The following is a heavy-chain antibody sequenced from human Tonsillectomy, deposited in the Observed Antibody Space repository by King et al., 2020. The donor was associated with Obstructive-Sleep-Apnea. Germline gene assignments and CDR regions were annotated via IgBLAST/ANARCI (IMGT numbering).Heavy chain of an antibody. Sequence: VQLVESGAEVKKPGASVKVSCKASGYTFTSYGISWVRQAPGQGLEWMGWISAYNGNTNYAQKLQGRATMTTDTSTSTAYMELRSLRSDDTAVYYCARDRVVGPYSRGNGVIPRALGYWGQGTLVTVSS. CDR2: ISAYNGNT. CDR1: GYTFTSYG. D-gene: IGHD1-26*01. V-gene: IGHV1-18*01. CDR3: ARDRVVGPYSRGNGVIPRALGY. J-gene: IGHJ4*02.